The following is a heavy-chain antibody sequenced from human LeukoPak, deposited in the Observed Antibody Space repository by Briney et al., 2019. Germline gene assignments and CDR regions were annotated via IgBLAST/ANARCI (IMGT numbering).Heavy chain of an antibody. V-gene: IGHV3-23*01. CDR1: GFTFSAYA. CDR3: AKDRADNTVTILHY. Sequence: GGSLRLSCEASGFTFSAYAMTWVRQAPGKGLEWVSSIGSDNKPHYSESVKGRFAISRDNSKNTLYLQMNSLRAEDTAVYYCAKDRADNTVTILHYWGQGTLVTVSS. J-gene: IGHJ4*02. CDR2: IGSDNKP. D-gene: IGHD4-17*01.